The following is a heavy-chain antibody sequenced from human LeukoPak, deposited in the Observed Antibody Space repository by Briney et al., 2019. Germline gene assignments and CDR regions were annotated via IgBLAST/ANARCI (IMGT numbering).Heavy chain of an antibody. V-gene: IGHV3-48*02. CDR1: GFTFTDYS. J-gene: IGHJ4*02. CDR3: ARGSFGVFDY. Sequence: GVSLRLSYAASGFTFTDYSMNWVRQAPGKGLEWVSSMNSDGSHIYHAGSVEGRFTISRDNARNSLYLQMNGLRDEDTAVYYCARGSFGVFDYWGQGILVTVSS. D-gene: IGHD3-10*01. CDR2: MNSDGSHI.